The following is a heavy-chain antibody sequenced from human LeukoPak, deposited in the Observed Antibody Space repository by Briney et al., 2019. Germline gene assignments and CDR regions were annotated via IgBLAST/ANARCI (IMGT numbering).Heavy chain of an antibody. D-gene: IGHD3-22*01. CDR2: IYYSGST. CDR3: ARQSYYDSSGTDAFDI. Sequence: SSXYYXGGIRQPPGKGXEWIGSIYYSGSTYYNPSLKSRVTISVDTSKNQFSLKLSSVTAADTAVYYCARQSYYDSSGTDAFDIWGQGTMVTVSS. J-gene: IGHJ3*02. CDR1: SSXYY. V-gene: IGHV4-39*01.